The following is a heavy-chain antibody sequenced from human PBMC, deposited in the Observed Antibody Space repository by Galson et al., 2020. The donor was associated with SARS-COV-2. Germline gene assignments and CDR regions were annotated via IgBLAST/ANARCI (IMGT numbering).Heavy chain of an antibody. J-gene: IGHJ6*02. Sequence: ASVKVSCKASGYTFTDYYIHWVRQAPGQGLEWMGWNNPKSGGTNYAQKFEGRVTMTRDTSITTAYMELSRLRADDTAVYYCARPRYYDVLAGYIVDVWGQGTMVTVSS. V-gene: IGHV1-2*02. D-gene: IGHD3-9*01. CDR2: NNPKSGGT. CDR1: GYTFTDYY. CDR3: ARPRYYDVLAGYIVDV.